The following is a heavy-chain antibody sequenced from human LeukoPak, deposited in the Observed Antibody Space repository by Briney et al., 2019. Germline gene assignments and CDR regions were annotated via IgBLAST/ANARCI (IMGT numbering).Heavy chain of an antibody. V-gene: IGHV4-61*01. J-gene: IGHJ4*02. Sequence: KTSETLSLTCTVSGGSVSSGNYYWSWIRQPPGKGLEWIGFIYYSGSTNYNPSLKSRVTISVDTSKNQFSLKLSSVTAADTAVYYCARDPSGYFNYWGQGTLATVSS. CDR3: ARDPSGYFNY. CDR1: GGSVSSGNYY. D-gene: IGHD3-22*01. CDR2: IYYSGST.